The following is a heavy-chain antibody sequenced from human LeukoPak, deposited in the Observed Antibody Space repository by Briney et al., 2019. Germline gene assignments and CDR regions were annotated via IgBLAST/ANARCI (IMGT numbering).Heavy chain of an antibody. V-gene: IGHV3-30*02. J-gene: IGHJ4*02. D-gene: IGHD6-19*01. Sequence: PGGSLRLSCAASGFTFSSYGMHWVRQAPGKGLEWVAFIRYDGSNKYYADSVKGRFTISRDNSKNTLYLQMNSLRAEDTAVCYCAKDSRQWLVRGPLDYWGQGTLVTVSS. CDR2: IRYDGSNK. CDR3: AKDSRQWLVRGPLDY. CDR1: GFTFSSYG.